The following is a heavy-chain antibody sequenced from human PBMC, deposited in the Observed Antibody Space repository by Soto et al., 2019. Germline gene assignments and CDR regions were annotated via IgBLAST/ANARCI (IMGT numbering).Heavy chain of an antibody. V-gene: IGHV1-18*04. Sequence: ASVKVSCKASGYTFTSYGISWVRQAPGQGLEWMGWISAYNGNTNYAQKLQGRVTMTTDTSTSTAYMELGSLRSDDTAVYYCARDRDTIFGVVIHSYYYYGMDVWGQGTTVTVSS. CDR3: ARDRDTIFGVVIHSYYYYGMDV. D-gene: IGHD3-3*01. J-gene: IGHJ6*02. CDR2: ISAYNGNT. CDR1: GYTFTSYG.